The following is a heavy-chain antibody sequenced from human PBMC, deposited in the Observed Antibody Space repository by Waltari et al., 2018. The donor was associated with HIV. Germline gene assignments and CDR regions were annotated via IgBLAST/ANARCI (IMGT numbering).Heavy chain of an antibody. CDR2: IYDSATA. V-gene: IGHV4-39*01. Sequence: LQASVPGLVKPSATLSLTCSVSCASISSSSYYWAWVRQPPGKGLEWIGAIYDSATASYNPSLESHVTASLDASKNELSLKLTAVTGTDAAIYYWARLRFHSLYYFDSWGPGILVTVSS. J-gene: IGHJ4*01. D-gene: IGHD4-17*01. CDR1: CASISSSSYY. CDR3: ARLRFHSLYYFDS.